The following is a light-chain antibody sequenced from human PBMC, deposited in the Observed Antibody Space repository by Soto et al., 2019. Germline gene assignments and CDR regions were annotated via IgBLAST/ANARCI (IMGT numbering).Light chain of an antibody. Sequence: QLVLTQSPSVSGAPGQRVTISCTGSSSNIGADYDVHWYQQLPGTAPKLLIYGNSNRPSGVPDRFSGSKSGTSASLAITGLQAEDEADYYCQSYDSSLSAVVFGGGTKLTVL. CDR3: QSYDSSLSAVV. J-gene: IGLJ3*02. V-gene: IGLV1-40*01. CDR2: GNS. CDR1: SSNIGADYD.